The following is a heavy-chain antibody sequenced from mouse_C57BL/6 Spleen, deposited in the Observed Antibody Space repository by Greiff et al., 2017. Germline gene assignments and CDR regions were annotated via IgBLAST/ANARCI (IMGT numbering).Heavy chain of an antibody. CDR3: ARGYGCSYPWFAY. V-gene: IGHV1-72*01. CDR1: GYTFTSYW. CDR2: IDPNSGGP. Sequence: VQLQQPGAELVKPGASVKLSCKASGYTFTSYWMHWVKQRPGRGLEWIGRIDPNSGGPKYNEKFKGKATLTVDKPSSTAYMQLISLTSEDSAVYYCARGYGCSYPWFAYWGQGTLVTVSA. J-gene: IGHJ3*01. D-gene: IGHD1-1*01.